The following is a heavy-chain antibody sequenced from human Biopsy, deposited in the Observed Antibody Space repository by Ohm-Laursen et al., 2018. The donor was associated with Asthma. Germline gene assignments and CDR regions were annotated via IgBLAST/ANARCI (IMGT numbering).Heavy chain of an antibody. CDR1: GFTFSKYG. V-gene: IGHV3-33*01. J-gene: IGHJ6*02. CDR3: ARGIYDMDV. CDR2: IWNDGNKN. Sequence: SLRLSCSASGFTFSKYGMHWVRQAPGKGLEWVALIWNDGNKNYYADSVKGRFTISRDNSKNMLYLQMNSLRAEDTAVYFCARGIYDMDVRGQGTTVTVSS.